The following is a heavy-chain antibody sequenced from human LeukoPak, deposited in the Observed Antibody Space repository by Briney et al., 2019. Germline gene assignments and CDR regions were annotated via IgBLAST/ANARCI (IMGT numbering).Heavy chain of an antibody. Sequence: ASVNVSFKASGYTFTDYYMHWARQAPGQGVEWMGWINPNSGGTNYAQKFQGRVTMTRDTSISTAYMELSRLRSDDTAVYYCARDPGLKFDYWGQGTLVTVSS. CDR3: ARDPGLKFDY. J-gene: IGHJ4*02. D-gene: IGHD2-8*01. V-gene: IGHV1-2*02. CDR1: GYTFTDYY. CDR2: INPNSGGT.